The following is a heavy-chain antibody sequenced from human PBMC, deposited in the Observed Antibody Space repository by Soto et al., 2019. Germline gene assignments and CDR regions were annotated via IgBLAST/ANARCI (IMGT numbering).Heavy chain of an antibody. CDR2: IYQNGGT. Sequence: TLSLTCAGAGGSVSRSSGWSWVRQPPGKGLEWIGEIYQNGGTNYSPSLRSRVTLSVDKSKNQFSLRLNSVTAADTAVYYCASPWGSFLSGRDDAVDICGPATLVTVS. CDR3: ASPWGSFLSGRDDAVDI. J-gene: IGHJ3*02. CDR1: GGSVSRSSG. V-gene: IGHV4-4*02. D-gene: IGHD3-9*01.